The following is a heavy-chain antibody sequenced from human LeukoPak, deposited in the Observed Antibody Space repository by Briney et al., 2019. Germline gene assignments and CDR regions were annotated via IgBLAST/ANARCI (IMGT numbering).Heavy chain of an antibody. D-gene: IGHD4-17*01. Sequence: ASVNVSCKASGYTFTSYDISWVRQATGQGLEWMGWMNPNSGNTGYAQKFQGRVTMTRNTSISTACMELSSLRSEDTAVYYCATPGYGDYEGYWGQGTLVTVSS. CDR2: MNPNSGNT. CDR3: ATPGYGDYEGY. V-gene: IGHV1-8*01. CDR1: GYTFTSYD. J-gene: IGHJ4*02.